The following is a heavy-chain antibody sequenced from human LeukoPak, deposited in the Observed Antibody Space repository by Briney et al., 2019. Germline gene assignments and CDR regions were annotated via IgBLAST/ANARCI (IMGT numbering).Heavy chain of an antibody. CDR3: ARGNYRYYYDY. J-gene: IGHJ4*02. CDR2: MTHNSGNT. V-gene: IGHV1-8*01. CDR1: GYTFTSYD. Sequence: AAVKVSCKASGYTFTSYDINWVRQATGEGREWMGWMTHNSGNTGYAQKFQGRVTMTRNTSISTAYMELSSLRSEDTAVYYCARGNYRYYYDYWGQGTLVTVSS. D-gene: IGHD1-7*01.